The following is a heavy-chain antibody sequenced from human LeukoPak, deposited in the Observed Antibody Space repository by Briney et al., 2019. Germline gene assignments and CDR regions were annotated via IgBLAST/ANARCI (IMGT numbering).Heavy chain of an antibody. V-gene: IGHV4-59*01. CDR2: IYYSGST. D-gene: IGHD3-10*01. CDR3: AMAGGSGTYYVDY. Sequence: SEGLSLTCTVSGGSISSYYWSWIRQPKGRGLVWIGYIYYSGSTNYNPSLKSRVTISLDTSKNQFSLKLSSVTAADTAVYYCAMAGGSGTYYVDYWGQGTLVTVSS. J-gene: IGHJ4*02. CDR1: GGSISSYY.